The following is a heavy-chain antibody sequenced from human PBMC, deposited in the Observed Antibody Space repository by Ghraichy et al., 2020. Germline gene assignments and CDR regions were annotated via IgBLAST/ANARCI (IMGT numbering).Heavy chain of an antibody. CDR3: ARVYNKYYYYGMDV. J-gene: IGHJ6*02. V-gene: IGHV3-21*01. CDR1: GFTFSSYS. CDR2: ISSSSSYI. Sequence: GGSLRLSCAASGFTFSSYSMNWVRQAPGKGLEWVSSISSSSSYIYYADSVKGRFTISRDNAKNSLYLQMNSLRAEDTAVYYCARVYNKYYYYGMDVWGQGTTVTVSS. D-gene: IGHD1-14*01.